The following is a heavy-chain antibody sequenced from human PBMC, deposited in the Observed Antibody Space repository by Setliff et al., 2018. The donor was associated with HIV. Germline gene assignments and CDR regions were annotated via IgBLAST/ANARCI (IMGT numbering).Heavy chain of an antibody. CDR1: Y. Sequence: YWIGWARQMPGKGLEWIGYIDYSGSAFYNPSLKSRITISRDTSKNQFSLKMNSVTAADTAMYYCARGGAARPLYYYGMDVWGRGTTVTVSS. V-gene: IGHV4-31*02. J-gene: IGHJ6*02. CDR2: IDYSGSA. D-gene: IGHD6-6*01. CDR3: ARGGAARPLYYYGMDV.